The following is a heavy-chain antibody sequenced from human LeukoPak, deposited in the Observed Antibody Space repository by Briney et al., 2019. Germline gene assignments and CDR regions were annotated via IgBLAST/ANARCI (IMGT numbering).Heavy chain of an antibody. V-gene: IGHV1-69*04. CDR3: ASTSGGSDDY. CDR1: GGTFSSYA. CDR2: IIPILGIA. D-gene: IGHD2-15*01. J-gene: IGHJ4*02. Sequence: ASVKVSCKASGGTFSSYAISWVRQAPGQGLEWMGRIIPILGIANYAQRFQGRVTITADKSTSTAYMELSSLRSEDTAVYYCASTSGGSDDYWGQGTLVTVSS.